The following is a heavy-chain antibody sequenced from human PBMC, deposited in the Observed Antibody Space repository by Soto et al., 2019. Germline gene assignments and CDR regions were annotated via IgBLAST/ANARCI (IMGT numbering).Heavy chain of an antibody. Sequence: QVQLVQYGAEVKKPGSSVKVSCKASGGTLSNYGISWVRQAPGQGLEWMGGIIPVFGTANYAQKFQGRVTITADESTTTVYMDVSSLRSDDTAVYYCARGDATKIVVTTYYGMDVWGQGTTVTVSS. CDR1: GGTLSNYG. CDR2: IIPVFGTA. D-gene: IGHD4-17*01. CDR3: ARGDATKIVVTTYYGMDV. V-gene: IGHV1-69*12. J-gene: IGHJ6*02.